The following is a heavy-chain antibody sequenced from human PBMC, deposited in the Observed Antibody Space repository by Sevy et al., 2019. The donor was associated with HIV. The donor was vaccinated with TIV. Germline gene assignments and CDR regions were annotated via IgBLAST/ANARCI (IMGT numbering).Heavy chain of an antibody. CDR3: ASGQGY. J-gene: IGHJ4*02. CDR2: INSDGSST. Sequence: GGSLRLSCAASGFTFSSYLMHWVRQAPGKGPVWVSRINSDGSSTSYADSVKGRFTISRDNARNTLYLEMNSLRSEDTAVYYSASGQGYWGQGTLVTVSS. V-gene: IGHV3-74*01. CDR1: GFTFSSYL.